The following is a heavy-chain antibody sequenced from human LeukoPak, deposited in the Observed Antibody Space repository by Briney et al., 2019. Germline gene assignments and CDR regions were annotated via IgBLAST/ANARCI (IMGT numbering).Heavy chain of an antibody. CDR3: TRARTGYYDSSGYHTYYFDY. Sequence: PGRSLRLSCTASGFTFGDYAMSWFRQAPGKGLEWVGFIRSKAYGGTTEYAASVKGRFTISRDDSKSIAYLQMNSLKTEDTAVYYCTRARTGYYDSSGYHTYYFDYWGQGTLVTVSS. V-gene: IGHV3-49*03. J-gene: IGHJ4*02. CDR2: IRSKAYGGTT. CDR1: GFTFGDYA. D-gene: IGHD3-22*01.